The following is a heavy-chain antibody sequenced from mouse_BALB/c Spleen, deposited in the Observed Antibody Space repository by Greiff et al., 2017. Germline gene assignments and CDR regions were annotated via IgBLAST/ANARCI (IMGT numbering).Heavy chain of an antibody. Sequence: EVQGVESGGGLVKPGGSLKLSCAASGFTFSDYYMYWVRQTPEKRLEWVATISDGGSYTYYPDSVKGRFTISRDNAKNNLYLQMSSLKSEDTAMYYCARGEGTWWSFDVWGAGTTVTVSS. CDR3: ARGEGTWWSFDV. CDR1: GFTFSDYY. J-gene: IGHJ1*01. V-gene: IGHV5-4*02. D-gene: IGHD3-3*01. CDR2: ISDGGSYT.